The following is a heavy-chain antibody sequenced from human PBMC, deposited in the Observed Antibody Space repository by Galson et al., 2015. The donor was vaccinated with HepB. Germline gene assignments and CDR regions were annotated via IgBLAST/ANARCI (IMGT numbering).Heavy chain of an antibody. D-gene: IGHD3-22*01. J-gene: IGHJ4*02. CDR1: GGTFRSYA. Sequence: SVKVSCKASGGTFRSYAINWVRQAPGQGPEWMGGLIPIFGTANYAQKSQGRVTITADESTSTAYMELSRLRSEDTAVYYCASNYYESSGIFYYWGQGTLVTVSS. V-gene: IGHV1-69*13. CDR3: ASNYYESSGIFYY. CDR2: LIPIFGTA.